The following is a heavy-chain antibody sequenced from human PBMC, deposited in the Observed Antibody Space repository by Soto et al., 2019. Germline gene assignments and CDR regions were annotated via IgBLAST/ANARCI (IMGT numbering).Heavy chain of an antibody. CDR3: ASLSNYYYFDY. CDR2: IYYSGST. Sequence: SETLSLTCTVSGGSISSSSYYWGWIRQPPGKGLEWIGSIYYSGSTYYNPSLKSRVTISVDTSKNQFSLKLSSVTAADTAVYYCASLSNYYYFDYWGQGTLVTVSS. CDR1: GGSISSSSYY. D-gene: IGHD4-4*01. V-gene: IGHV4-39*01. J-gene: IGHJ4*02.